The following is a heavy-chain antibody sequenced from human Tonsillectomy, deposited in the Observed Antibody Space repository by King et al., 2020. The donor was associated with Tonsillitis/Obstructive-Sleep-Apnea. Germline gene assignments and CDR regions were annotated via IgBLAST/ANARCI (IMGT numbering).Heavy chain of an antibody. J-gene: IGHJ4*02. V-gene: IGHV3-15*01. CDR3: TTSTYYDFWSWVY. CDR2: IKSKTDGGRT. CDR1: GFTFSNAW. Sequence: VQLVESGGGLVKPGGSLRLSCAASGFTFSNAWMSWVRQAPGKGLEWGGRIKSKTDGGRTDYAAPVKGGFTISRDDSKNTLYLQMNSLKTEDTAVYYCTTSTYYDFWSWVYWGQGTLVTVSS. D-gene: IGHD3-3*01.